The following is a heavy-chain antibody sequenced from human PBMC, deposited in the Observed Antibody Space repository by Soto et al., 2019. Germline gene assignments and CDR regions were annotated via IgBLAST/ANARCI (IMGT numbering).Heavy chain of an antibody. CDR1: GGSISSSSYY. D-gene: IGHD1-26*01. Sequence: SETLSLTCTVSGGSISSSSYYWGWIRQPPGKGLEWIGSIYYSGSTYYNPSLKSRVTISVDTSKNQFSLKLSSVTAADTAVYYCARGSEGSYLGSTFDYWGQGTLVTVSS. V-gene: IGHV4-39*01. CDR3: ARGSEGSYLGSTFDY. J-gene: IGHJ4*02. CDR2: IYYSGST.